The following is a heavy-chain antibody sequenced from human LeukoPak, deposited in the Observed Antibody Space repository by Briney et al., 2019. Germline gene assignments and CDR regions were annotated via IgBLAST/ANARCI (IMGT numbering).Heavy chain of an antibody. D-gene: IGHD6-13*01. J-gene: IGHJ3*02. CDR1: GYTFTSYG. V-gene: IGHV1-18*01. CDR3: ARDLFSSSWDAFDI. Sequence: ASVKVSCKASGYTFTSYGISWVRQAPGQGLEWMGWISAYNGNTNYAQKLQGRVTMTTDTSTSTAYMELSSLRSEDTAVYYCARDLFSSSWDAFDIWGQGTMVTVSS. CDR2: ISAYNGNT.